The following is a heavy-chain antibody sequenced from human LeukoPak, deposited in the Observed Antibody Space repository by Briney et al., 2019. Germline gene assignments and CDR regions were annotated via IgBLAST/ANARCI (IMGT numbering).Heavy chain of an antibody. Sequence: PGGSLRLSCAASGFTFSNAWMSWVRQAPGKGLEWVGRIKSKTDGGTTDYAAPVKGRFTLSRDDSKNTLYLQMSSLKTEDTAVYYCATDLGTAGDFDYWGQGTLVTVSS. CDR1: GFTFSNAW. V-gene: IGHV3-15*01. CDR2: IKSKTDGGTT. CDR3: ATDLGTAGDFDY. D-gene: IGHD6-13*01. J-gene: IGHJ4*02.